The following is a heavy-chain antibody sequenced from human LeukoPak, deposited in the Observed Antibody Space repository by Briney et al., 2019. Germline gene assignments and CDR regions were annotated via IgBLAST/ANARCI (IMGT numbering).Heavy chain of an antibody. CDR1: GFTFSSYW. Sequence: GGSLRLSCAASGFTFSSYWMSWVRQAPGKGLEWVANIKQDGSEKYYVDSVKGRFTISRDNAKNSLYLQMNSLRAEDTAVYYCARAYKAYSSNWFDPWGQGTLVTVSS. CDR3: ARAYKAYSSNWFDP. J-gene: IGHJ5*02. D-gene: IGHD6-13*01. V-gene: IGHV3-7*01. CDR2: IKQDGSEK.